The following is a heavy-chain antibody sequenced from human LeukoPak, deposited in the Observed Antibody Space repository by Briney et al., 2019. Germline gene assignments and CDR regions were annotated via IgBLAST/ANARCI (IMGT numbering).Heavy chain of an antibody. CDR2: IYPGDSDT. Sequence: GESLKISCKGSGYSFTNYWIGWVRQMPGKGLEWLGIIYPGDSDTRYRPSFQGQVTISVDKSISTAYLQWSSLKASDTAMYYCARVPGRGYRYGIVGYWGQGTPVTVSS. D-gene: IGHD5-18*01. V-gene: IGHV5-51*01. CDR1: GYSFTNYW. J-gene: IGHJ4*02. CDR3: ARVPGRGYRYGIVGY.